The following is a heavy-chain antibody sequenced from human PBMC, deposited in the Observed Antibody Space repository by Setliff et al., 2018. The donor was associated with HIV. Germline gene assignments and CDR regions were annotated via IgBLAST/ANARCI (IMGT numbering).Heavy chain of an antibody. CDR1: GFTFSSYG. V-gene: IGHV3-30*02. CDR3: AKDYKTITMVRGVKEGLDY. J-gene: IGHJ4*02. Sequence: PGGSLSLSCAASGFTFSSYGMHWVRQAPGKGLEWVAFIRYDGSDKYYANSVKGRFTISRDNFKNTVYLQMSSLRSEDTAVYYCAKDYKTITMVRGVKEGLDYWGQGTLVTVSS. CDR2: IRYDGSDK. D-gene: IGHD3-10*01.